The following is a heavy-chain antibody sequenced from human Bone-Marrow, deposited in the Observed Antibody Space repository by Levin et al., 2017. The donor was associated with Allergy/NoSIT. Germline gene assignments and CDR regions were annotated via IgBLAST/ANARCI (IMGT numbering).Heavy chain of an antibody. V-gene: IGHV4-30-4*01. CDR2: IYYSGST. CDR1: GGSISSGDYY. CDR3: ARAGYSSSWYVGEDY. J-gene: IGHJ4*02. D-gene: IGHD6-13*01. Sequence: PSETLSLTCTVSGGSISSGDYYWSWIRQPPGKGLEWIGYIYYSGSTYYNPSLKSRVTISVDTSKNQFSLKLSSVTAADTAVYYCARAGYSSSWYVGEDYWGQGTLVTVSS.